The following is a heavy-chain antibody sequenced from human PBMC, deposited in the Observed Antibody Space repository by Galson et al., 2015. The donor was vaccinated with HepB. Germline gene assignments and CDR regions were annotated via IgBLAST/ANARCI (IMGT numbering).Heavy chain of an antibody. Sequence: SLRLSCAASGFTFSSHTMHGVRQAPGKGLGGVAVISYDGSYKYYADSVRGRFTISRDNSKNTLYPPMNSLRADDTSLYYCAWGDPFDIWGQGTMLTVSS. CDR2: ISYDGSYK. V-gene: IGHV3-30*19. J-gene: IGHJ3*02. D-gene: IGHD3-16*01. CDR1: GFTFSSHT. CDR3: AWGDPFDI.